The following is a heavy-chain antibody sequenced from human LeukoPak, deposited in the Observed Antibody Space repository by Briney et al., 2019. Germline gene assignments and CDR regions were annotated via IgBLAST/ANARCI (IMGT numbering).Heavy chain of an antibody. CDR2: IYPLHSAT. J-gene: IGHJ6*03. V-gene: IGHV5-51*01. Sequence: GAALKISCKGSGSLFTSYWIGWVRQLPGKGLEWGGIIYPLHSATRYSPSSQRQVTLSADKSISTAYLQWSSLKASDTAMYYCARLRSSRYHYYYMDVWGKGTTVTVSS. CDR1: GSLFTSYW. CDR3: ARLRSSRYHYYYMDV. D-gene: IGHD6-6*01.